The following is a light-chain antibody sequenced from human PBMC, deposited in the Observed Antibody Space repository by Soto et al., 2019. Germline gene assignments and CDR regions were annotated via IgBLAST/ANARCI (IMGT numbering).Light chain of an antibody. V-gene: IGKV3-20*01. CDR1: QSVDSRF. CDR3: QQYGSSPFT. CDR2: GAS. J-gene: IGKJ2*01. Sequence: EIVLTQSPGTLSLSPGETASLSCRASQSVDSRFLAWYQQKPGQAPRLLIFGASSRATGIPVRFSGSGSGTDFTVTISRLEPEDFAVYYCQQYGSSPFTFGQGTKVEIK.